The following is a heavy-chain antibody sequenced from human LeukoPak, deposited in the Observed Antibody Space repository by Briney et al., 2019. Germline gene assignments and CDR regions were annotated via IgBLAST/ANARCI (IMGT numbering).Heavy chain of an antibody. CDR3: ARHPIDYGDYESPTFLNSRGYFDY. CDR2: ISYDGSNK. V-gene: IGHV3-30-3*01. J-gene: IGHJ4*02. CDR1: GFTFSSYA. Sequence: GRSLRLSCAASGFTFSSYAMHWVRQAPGKGLEWVAVISYDGSNKYYADSVKGRFTISRDNSKNTLYLQMNSLRAEDTAVYYCARHPIDYGDYESPTFLNSRGYFDYWGQGTLVTVSS. D-gene: IGHD4-17*01.